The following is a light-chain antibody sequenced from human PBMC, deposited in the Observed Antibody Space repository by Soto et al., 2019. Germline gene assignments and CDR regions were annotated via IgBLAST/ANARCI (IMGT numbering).Light chain of an antibody. Sequence: EIVLTQSPATLSLSPGERATLSCRASQYINTRLAWYQHRPGQAPRLLIYQTSLRAAGIPARFSASGSGTDFTLTISRLEPEDFAVYYCQQYGSPLWTFGQGTKVDIK. CDR2: QTS. V-gene: IGKV3-20*01. CDR1: QYINTR. J-gene: IGKJ1*01. CDR3: QQYGSPLWT.